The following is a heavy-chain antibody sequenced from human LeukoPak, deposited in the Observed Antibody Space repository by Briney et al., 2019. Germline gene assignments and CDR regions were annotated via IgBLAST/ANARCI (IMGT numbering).Heavy chain of an antibody. CDR2: ISSSSSYI. V-gene: IGHV3-21*01. CDR1: GFTFSSYT. J-gene: IGHJ6*02. CDR3: ARDPTPRYCSGGSCYTHYGMDV. D-gene: IGHD2-15*01. Sequence: GGSLRLSCAASGFTFSSYTMNWVRQAPGKGLEWVSSISSSSSYIYYADSVKGRLTISRDNAKNSLYLQMNSQRAEDTAVYYCARDPTPRYCSGGSCYTHYGMDVWGQGTTVTVSS.